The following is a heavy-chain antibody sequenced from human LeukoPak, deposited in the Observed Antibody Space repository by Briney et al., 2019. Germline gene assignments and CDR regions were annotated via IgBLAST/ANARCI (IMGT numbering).Heavy chain of an antibody. CDR1: GFTFSDYW. V-gene: IGHV3-7*01. J-gene: IGHJ4*02. CDR2: IIKDGSDK. Sequence: GGSLRLSCEGSGFTFSDYWMGWVRQAPGKGLEWVANIIKDGSDKYYVDSVKGRFSISRDNAKNSVYLQMSGLRAEDTAVYYCTRELWPADYWGQGTLVTVSS. CDR3: TRELWPADY. D-gene: IGHD3-16*01.